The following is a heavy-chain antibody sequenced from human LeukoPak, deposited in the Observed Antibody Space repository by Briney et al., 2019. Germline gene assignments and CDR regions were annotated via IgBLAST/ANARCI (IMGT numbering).Heavy chain of an antibody. J-gene: IGHJ3*02. CDR2: IYYSGST. V-gene: IGHV4-59*01. D-gene: IGHD1-26*01. CDR3: ARDSSGSYFLRVDAFDI. Sequence: PSETLSLTCTVTGGSISSYYWSWIRQPPGKGLEWIGHIYYSGSTNYNPSLKSRVTISVDTSKNQFSLKLSSVTAADTAVYYCARDSSGSYFLRVDAFDIWGQGTMVTVSS. CDR1: GGSISSYY.